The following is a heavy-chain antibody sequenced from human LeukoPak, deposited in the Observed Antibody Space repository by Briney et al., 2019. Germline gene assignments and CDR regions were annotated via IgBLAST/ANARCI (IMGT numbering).Heavy chain of an antibody. CDR2: ISYDGSSK. V-gene: IGHV3-30*04. Sequence: GGSLRLSCAASGFTFSTYAMHWVRQAPGKGLEWVAVISYDGSSKYYADSVKGRFTISRDNSKNTLYLQMNSLRAEDTAVYYCARDDYGGIDYWGQGTLVTVSS. CDR1: GFTFSTYA. J-gene: IGHJ4*02. D-gene: IGHD4-17*01. CDR3: ARDDYGGIDY.